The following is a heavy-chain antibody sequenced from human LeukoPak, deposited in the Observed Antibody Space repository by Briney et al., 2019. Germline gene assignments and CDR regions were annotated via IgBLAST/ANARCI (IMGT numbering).Heavy chain of an antibody. D-gene: IGHD3-10*01. CDR3: ARFPYGSGIVDV. Sequence: ASVKVSCKASGYTFTSYCMHWVRQAPGQGLEWMGLINPTGGSTGYAQKLQGRVTMTTDTSTSTAYMELRSLRSDDTAVYYCARFPYGSGIVDVWGKGTTVTVSS. CDR2: INPTGGST. CDR1: GYTFTSYC. V-gene: IGHV1-46*01. J-gene: IGHJ6*04.